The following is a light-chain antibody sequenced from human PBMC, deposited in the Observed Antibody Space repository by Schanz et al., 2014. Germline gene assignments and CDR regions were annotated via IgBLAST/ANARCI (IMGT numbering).Light chain of an antibody. Sequence: ETVLTQSPGTLSLSPGDRATLSCRASQSVGDNYLGWYQQKPGQAPRLLIYGASIRATGVPDRFSGSGSGTDFTLTITRLEPEDFAVYYCQQYGTSPFTFGPGTKVDIK. J-gene: IGKJ3*01. V-gene: IGKV3-20*01. CDR2: GAS. CDR3: QQYGTSPFT. CDR1: QSVGDNY.